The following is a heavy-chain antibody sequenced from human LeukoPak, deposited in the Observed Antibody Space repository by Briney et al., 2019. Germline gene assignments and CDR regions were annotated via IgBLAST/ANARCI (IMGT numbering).Heavy chain of an antibody. CDR3: ARSAVAGEVFDY. J-gene: IGHJ4*02. D-gene: IGHD6-19*01. Sequence: SVKVSCKASGGTFSSYAISWVRQAPGQGLEWMGRIIPIPGIANYAQKFQGRVTITADKSTSTAYMELSSLRSEDTAVYYCARSAVAGEVFDYWGQGTLVTVSS. CDR1: GGTFSSYA. V-gene: IGHV1-69*04. CDR2: IIPIPGIA.